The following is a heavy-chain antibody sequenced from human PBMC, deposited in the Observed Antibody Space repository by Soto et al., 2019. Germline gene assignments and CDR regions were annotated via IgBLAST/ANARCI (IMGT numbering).Heavy chain of an antibody. J-gene: IGHJ6*02. D-gene: IGHD5-18*01. CDR3: ARDPIQLWPIYYYRGLHV. CDR2: INPSGGST. Sequence: SVKVSCKASGYTFTSYYMHWVRQAPGQGLEWMGIINPSGGSTSYAQKFQGRVTMTRDTSTSTVYMELSSLRSEDTAVYYCARDPIQLWPIYYYRGLHVWGQGTTVTLS. V-gene: IGHV1-46*01. CDR1: GYTFTSYY.